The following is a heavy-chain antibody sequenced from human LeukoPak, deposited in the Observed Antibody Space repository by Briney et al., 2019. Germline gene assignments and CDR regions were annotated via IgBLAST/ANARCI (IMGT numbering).Heavy chain of an antibody. V-gene: IGHV4-30-4*08. CDR3: ARRMRRSPFQH. CDR2: ISYSGST. J-gene: IGHJ1*01. Sequence: SETLSLTCTVSGGSISSGDYYWNWIRQPPGKGLEWIGYISYSGSTYFNPSLRSRVTISVDTSENQFSLKLSPVTAADTAVYYCARRMRRSPFQHWGQGTLVTVSS. CDR1: GGSISSGDYY. D-gene: IGHD6-25*01.